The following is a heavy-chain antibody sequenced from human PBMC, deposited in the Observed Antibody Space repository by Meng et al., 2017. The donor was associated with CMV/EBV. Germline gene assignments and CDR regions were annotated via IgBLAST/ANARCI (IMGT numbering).Heavy chain of an antibody. CDR1: GGTFSSYA. CDR2: IIPIFGTA. D-gene: IGHD3-22*01. V-gene: IGHV1-69*12. J-gene: IGHJ4*02. Sequence: QVQLVQSGAEVTKPGSSVKVSCKASGGTFSSYAISWVRQAPGQGLEWMGGIIPIFGTANYAQKFQGRVTITADESTSTAYMELNSLRSEDTAVYYCARIYDSSGYYNYYFDYWGQGTLVTVSS. CDR3: ARIYDSSGYYNYYFDY.